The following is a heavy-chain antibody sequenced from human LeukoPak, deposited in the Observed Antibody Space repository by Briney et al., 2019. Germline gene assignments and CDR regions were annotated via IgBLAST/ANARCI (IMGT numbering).Heavy chain of an antibody. V-gene: IGHV4-59*12. CDR2: IYYSGST. D-gene: IGHD2-15*01. J-gene: IGHJ4*02. CDR3: AREDCSGGACTNFDY. Sequence: PSETLSLTCTVSGGSISTYYWSWLRQPPGNGLEWIGSIYYSGSTNYNPSLKSRVTISVDTSKNQFSLNLTSVTAADTAIYYCAREDCSGGACTNFDYWGQGTLVTVSS. CDR1: GGSISTYY.